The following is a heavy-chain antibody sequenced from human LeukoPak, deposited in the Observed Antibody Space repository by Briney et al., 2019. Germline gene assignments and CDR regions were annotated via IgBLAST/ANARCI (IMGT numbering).Heavy chain of an antibody. CDR2: IYYSGTT. CDR3: ARDPSRYYYYYGMDV. J-gene: IGHJ6*02. CDR1: GGSISSYY. Sequence: SETLSLTCTVSGGSISSYYWSWIRQPPGKGLEWIGYIYYSGTTNYNPSLKSRVTMSVDTSKNQFSLKLSSVTAADTAVYYCARDPSRYYYYYGMDVWGQGTTVTVSS. V-gene: IGHV4-59*12.